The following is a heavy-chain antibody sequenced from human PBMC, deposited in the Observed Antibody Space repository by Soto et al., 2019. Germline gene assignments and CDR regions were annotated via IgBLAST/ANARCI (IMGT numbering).Heavy chain of an antibody. J-gene: IGHJ4*02. CDR1: GGSISSGTSY. Sequence: QVQLKESGPGLVKPSQTLSLTCTVSGGSISSGTSYWSWIRQRPGKGLEWIGYIFYSGSFYYTPSVRGRVMIWADTSKNQFTLRLSSVTAADTAVYYCARAPESPSILGVALPYFFDYWGQGALVTVSS. D-gene: IGHD3-3*01. CDR3: ARAPESPSILGVALPYFFDY. V-gene: IGHV4-31*03. CDR2: IFYSGSF.